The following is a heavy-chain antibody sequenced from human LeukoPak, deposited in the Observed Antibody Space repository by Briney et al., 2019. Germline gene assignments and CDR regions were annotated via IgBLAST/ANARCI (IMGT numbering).Heavy chain of an antibody. V-gene: IGHV4-59*01. CDR3: ARPRRDDYSYDGFDI. D-gene: IGHD5-24*01. J-gene: IGHJ3*02. Sequence: SETLSLTCTVSGGSISSDYWSWIRQPPGKGLEWIGNIDYSGATNYNPSLLSRVSISLDMSKSQFPLRLTSVTAADTAVYYCARPRRDDYSYDGFDIWGQGTMVTVSS. CDR1: GGSISSDY. CDR2: IDYSGAT.